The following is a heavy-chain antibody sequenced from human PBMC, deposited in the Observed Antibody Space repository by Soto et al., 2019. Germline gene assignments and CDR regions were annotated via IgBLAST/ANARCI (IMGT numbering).Heavy chain of an antibody. J-gene: IGHJ6*02. CDR2: LYWDDDK. V-gene: IGHV2-5*02. CDR1: GLSLRTTGVG. CDR3: VQSRCGGDCLEIYSSHAYNGLDV. D-gene: IGHD2-21*02. Sequence: QVTLKESGPTLVKPTQTLTLTCTVSGLSLRTTGVGVGWVRQPPGKALEWLALLYWDDDKRYSPSLRSRLTIAKDVSEKREVLTMTNMDTVDTATYYCVQSRCGGDCLEIYSSHAYNGLDVWGQGTTVTVSS.